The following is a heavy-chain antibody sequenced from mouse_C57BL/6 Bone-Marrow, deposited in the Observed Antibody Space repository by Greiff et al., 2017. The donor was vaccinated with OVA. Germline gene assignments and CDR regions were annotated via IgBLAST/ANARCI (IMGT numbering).Heavy chain of an antibody. Sequence: EVKVVESGGGLVKPGGSLKLSCAASGFTFSSYAMSWVRQTPEKRLEWVATISDGGSYTYYPDNVKGRFTISRDNAKNNLYLQMSHLKSEDTAMYYCARDPHSNYLDYWGQGTTLTVSS. D-gene: IGHD2-5*01. CDR1: GFTFSSYA. CDR3: ARDPHSNYLDY. J-gene: IGHJ2*01. V-gene: IGHV5-4*01. CDR2: ISDGGSYT.